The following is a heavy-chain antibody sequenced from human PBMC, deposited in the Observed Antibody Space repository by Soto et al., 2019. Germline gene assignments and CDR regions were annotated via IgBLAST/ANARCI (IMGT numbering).Heavy chain of an antibody. CDR2: INPSGGST. J-gene: IGHJ4*02. CDR3: RISVIAARVTMVKEIDYYFDY. CDR1: GYTFTSYY. Sequence: ASVKVSCKASGYTFTSYYMHWVRQAPGQGLEWMGIINPSGGSTSYAQKFQGRVTMTRDTSTIKVGMALTSVRPEDRAVYYCRISVIAARVTMVKEIDYYFDYWGQGTLFTVSS. D-gene: IGHD3-10*01. V-gene: IGHV1-46*01.